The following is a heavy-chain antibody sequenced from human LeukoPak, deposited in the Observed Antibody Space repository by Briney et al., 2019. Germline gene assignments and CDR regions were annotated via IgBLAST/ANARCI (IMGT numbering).Heavy chain of an antibody. CDR2: IYPGDSDT. CDR1: GYRFTSYW. CDR3: ARHLSLRYCSSTSCYKRYNWFDP. D-gene: IGHD2-2*02. Sequence: GESLKISCKGSGYRFTSYWIGWVRQMPGKGLDWMGIIYPGDSDTRYSPSFQGQVTISADKSISTAYLQWSSLKASDTAMYYCARHLSLRYCSSTSCYKRYNWFDPWGQGTLVTVSS. V-gene: IGHV5-51*01. J-gene: IGHJ5*02.